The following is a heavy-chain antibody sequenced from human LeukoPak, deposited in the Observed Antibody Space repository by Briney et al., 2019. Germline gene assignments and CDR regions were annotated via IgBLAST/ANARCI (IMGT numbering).Heavy chain of an antibody. Sequence: GRFTISRDNAKNTLYLQMNSLRAEDTAVYYCATSPYGDYEGITDYWGQGTLVTVSS. J-gene: IGHJ4*02. CDR3: ATSPYGDYEGITDY. D-gene: IGHD4-17*01. V-gene: IGHV3-74*01.